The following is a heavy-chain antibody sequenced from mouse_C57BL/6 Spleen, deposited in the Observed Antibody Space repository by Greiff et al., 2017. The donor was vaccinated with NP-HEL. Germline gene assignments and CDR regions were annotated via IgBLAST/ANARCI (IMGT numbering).Heavy chain of an antibody. CDR2: IRHKANGYTT. Sequence: EVKLVESGGGLVQPGGSLSLSCAASGFTFTDYYMSWVRQPPGKALEWLGFIRHKANGYTTDDSASVKGRFTISRYNSQSILYLQMNALRAEDSATYYCARYDYDVRYFDVWGTGTTVTVSS. D-gene: IGHD2-4*01. CDR1: GFTFTDYY. V-gene: IGHV7-3*01. J-gene: IGHJ1*03. CDR3: ARYDYDVRYFDV.